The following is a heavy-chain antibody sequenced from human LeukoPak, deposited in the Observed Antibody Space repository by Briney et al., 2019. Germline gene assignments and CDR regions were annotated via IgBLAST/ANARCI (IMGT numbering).Heavy chain of an antibody. Sequence: PSEALSLTCAVYGGSFSGYYWSWIRQPPGKGVEWIGEINHSGSTNYNPSLKSRVTISVDTSKNQFSLKLSSVTAADTAVYYCASSGGSSGYYPFDYWGQGTLVTVSS. D-gene: IGHD3-22*01. CDR1: GGSFSGYY. V-gene: IGHV4-34*01. CDR2: INHSGST. CDR3: ASSGGSSGYYPFDY. J-gene: IGHJ4*02.